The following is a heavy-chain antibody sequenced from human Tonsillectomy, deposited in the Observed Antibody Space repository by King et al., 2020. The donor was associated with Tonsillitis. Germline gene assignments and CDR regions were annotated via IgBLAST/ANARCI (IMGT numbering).Heavy chain of an antibody. D-gene: IGHD3-22*01. CDR2: IYYSGST. V-gene: IGHV4-59*01. CDR1: GGSISPYY. CDR3: ARVQNYYDNSGYLRGGFDP. Sequence: MQLQESGPGLVKPSETLSLTCIVSGGSISPYYWSWIRQPPGKGLEWIGYIYYSGSTIYNPSLKSRVTISLDTSKNQFSLKLSSVTAAETAVYYCARVQNYYDNSGYLRGGFDPWGQGTLVTVSS. J-gene: IGHJ5*02.